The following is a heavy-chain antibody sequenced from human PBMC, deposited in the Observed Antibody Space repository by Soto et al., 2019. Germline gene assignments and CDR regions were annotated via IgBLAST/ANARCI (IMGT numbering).Heavy chain of an antibody. V-gene: IGHV1-18*04. Sequence: ASVKVSCKASGYTFTSYGISWVRQAPGQGLEWMGWISAYNGNTNYAQKLQGRVTMTTDTSTSTAYMELRSLRSDDTAVYYCARGEYSPGYFDWLLTPYLDYWGQGTLVTVSS. CDR2: ISAYNGNT. D-gene: IGHD3-9*01. CDR3: ARGEYSPGYFDWLLTPYLDY. J-gene: IGHJ4*02. CDR1: GYTFTSYG.